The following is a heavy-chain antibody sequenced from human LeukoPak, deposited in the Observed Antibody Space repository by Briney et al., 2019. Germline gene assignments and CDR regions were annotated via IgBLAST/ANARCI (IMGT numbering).Heavy chain of an antibody. CDR1: GYTFTSYG. D-gene: IGHD2-2*03. V-gene: IGHV1-18*01. Sequence: GASVKVSCKASGYTFTSYGISWVRQAPGQGLEWMGWISAYNGNTNYAQKFQGRVTMTEDTSTDTAYMELSSLRSEDTAVYYCATDMDIVVVPAAARNAFDIWGQGTMVTVSS. J-gene: IGHJ3*02. CDR2: ISAYNGNT. CDR3: ATDMDIVVVPAAARNAFDI.